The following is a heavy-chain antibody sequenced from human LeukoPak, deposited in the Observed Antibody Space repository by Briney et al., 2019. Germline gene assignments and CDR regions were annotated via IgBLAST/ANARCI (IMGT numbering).Heavy chain of an antibody. V-gene: IGHV4-59*01. Sequence: PSETLSLTCTVSGGSISSYYWSWIRQPPGKGLEWIGYIYYSGSTNYNPSLKSRVTISVDTSKNQFSLKLSSVTAADTAVYYCAREIAVAGLDYWGQGTLVTVSS. J-gene: IGHJ4*02. CDR3: AREIAVAGLDY. CDR2: IYYSGST. D-gene: IGHD6-19*01. CDR1: GGSISSYY.